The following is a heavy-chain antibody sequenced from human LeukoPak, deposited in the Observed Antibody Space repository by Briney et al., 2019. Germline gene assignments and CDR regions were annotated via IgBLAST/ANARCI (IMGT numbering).Heavy chain of an antibody. CDR1: GYTFTGYY. D-gene: IGHD2-2*01. J-gene: IGHJ5*02. V-gene: IGHV1-2*02. CDR3: ARGRVVVVPAAVDWFDP. Sequence: ASVKVSCKASGYTFTGYYMHWVRQAPGQGLEWMGWINPNSGGTNYAQKFQGRVTMTRDTSISTAYMELRRLRSDDTAVYYCARGRVVVVPAAVDWFDPWGQGTLVTVSS. CDR2: INPNSGGT.